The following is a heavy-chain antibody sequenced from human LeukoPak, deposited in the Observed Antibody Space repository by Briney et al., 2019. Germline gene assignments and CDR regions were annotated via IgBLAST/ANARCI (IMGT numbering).Heavy chain of an antibody. CDR3: ARGQFSGFDM. J-gene: IGHJ3*02. CDR2: TYRWKI. D-gene: IGHD5-24*01. Sequence: SQTLSLTCGISGDSVSSNTVAWNWLRQSPSRGLEWLGRTYRWKIDYADSVKSRISINGDTSKNQISLQLSSVTPEDTAVYFCARGQFSGFDMWGQGTVVTVSS. V-gene: IGHV6-1*01. CDR1: GDSVSSNTVA.